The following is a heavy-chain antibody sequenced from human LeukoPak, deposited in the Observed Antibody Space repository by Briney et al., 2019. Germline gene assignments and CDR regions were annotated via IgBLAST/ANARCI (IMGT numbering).Heavy chain of an antibody. CDR2: IKQDGSEK. J-gene: IGHJ5*02. CDR3: ARDHPVVAATNWFDP. D-gene: IGHD2-15*01. CDR1: GFTFSSYW. V-gene: IGHV3-7*03. Sequence: GGSLRLSCAASGFTFSSYWMSWVRQAPGKRQERVANIKQDGSEKYYVDSVKGRFTISRDNAKNSLYLQMNSLRAEDTAVYYCARDHPVVAATNWFDPWGQGTLVTVSS.